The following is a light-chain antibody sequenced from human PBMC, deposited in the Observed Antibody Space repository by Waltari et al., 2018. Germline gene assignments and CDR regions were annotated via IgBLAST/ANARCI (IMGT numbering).Light chain of an antibody. Sequence: QSALTQPASVSGSPGQSITISCPGTSSDAGGDNYFSWYQQHPGKAPKLMIYDVSKRPSGVSNRFSGSKSGNTASLTISGLQAEDEADYYCSSYTSSSTWVFGGGTKLTVL. CDR2: DVS. J-gene: IGLJ3*02. CDR3: SSYTSSSTWV. CDR1: SSDAGGDNY. V-gene: IGLV2-14*01.